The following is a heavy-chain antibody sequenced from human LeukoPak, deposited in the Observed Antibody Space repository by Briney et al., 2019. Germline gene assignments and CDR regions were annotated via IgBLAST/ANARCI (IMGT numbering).Heavy chain of an antibody. CDR2: IYTSGST. J-gene: IGHJ3*02. V-gene: IGHV4-61*02. D-gene: IGHD3-10*01. CDR3: ARLRRDMVRGVIIRSPYDAFDI. CDR1: GGSISSGSYY. Sequence: SETLSLTCTVSGGSISSGSYYWSWIRQPAGKGLEWIGRIYTSGSTNYNPSLKSRVTISVDTSKNQFSLKLSSVTAADTAVYYCARLRRDMVRGVIIRSPYDAFDIWGQGTMVTVSS.